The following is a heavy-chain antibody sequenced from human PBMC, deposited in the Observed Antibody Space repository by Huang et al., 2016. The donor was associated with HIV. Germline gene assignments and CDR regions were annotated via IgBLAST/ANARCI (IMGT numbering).Heavy chain of an antibody. J-gene: IGHJ5*02. CDR3: ARGRGTSWSFFDT. Sequence: QVRLDQWGAGLLKPSETLTLTCAVYGDSLSGFFWSLIRQSPGRGLEWIGEITQSGRTNYNPSLKSRVTIAIDTSKKQFSLKLKSVTADDTSTYYCARGRGTSWSFFDTWGQGSFVTVSS. V-gene: IGHV4-34*01. CDR2: ITQSGRT. CDR1: GDSLSGFF. D-gene: IGHD2-2*01.